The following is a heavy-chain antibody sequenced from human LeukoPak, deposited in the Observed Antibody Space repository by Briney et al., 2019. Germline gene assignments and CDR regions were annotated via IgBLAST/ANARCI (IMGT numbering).Heavy chain of an antibody. J-gene: IGHJ4*02. V-gene: IGHV3-23*01. CDR1: GFTFSGYA. CDR3: AKSSMAYGSDY. CDR2: ISGGGGST. D-gene: IGHD2-8*01. Sequence: GGSLRLSCAASGFTFSGYAMSWVRQAPGKGLEWVSAISGGGGSTYYADSVKGRFTISRDNSKNTLYLQMNSLRAEDTAVYYCAKSSMAYGSDYWGQGTLVTVSS.